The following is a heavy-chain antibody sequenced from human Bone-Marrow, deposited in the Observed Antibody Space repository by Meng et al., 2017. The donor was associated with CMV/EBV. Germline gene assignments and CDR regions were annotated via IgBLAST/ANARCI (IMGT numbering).Heavy chain of an antibody. CDR2: ISGSGGST. D-gene: IGHD6-13*01. J-gene: IGHJ4*02. CDR3: AKDSSSWSHYYFDY. CDR1: GFTFSSYA. V-gene: IGHV3-23*01. Sequence: GESLKISCAVSGFTFSSYAMSWVRQAPGKGLEWVSAISGSGGSTYYADSVKGRFTISRDNSKNTLYLQMNSLRAEDTAVYYCAKDSSSWSHYYFDYWGQGTLVTVS.